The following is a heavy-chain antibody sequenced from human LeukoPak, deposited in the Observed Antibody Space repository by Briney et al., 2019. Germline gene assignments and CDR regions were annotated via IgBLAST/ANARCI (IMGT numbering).Heavy chain of an antibody. D-gene: IGHD2-2*01. V-gene: IGHV3-33*06. CDR1: GFIFSSYA. J-gene: IGHJ4*02. Sequence: GGSLRLSCAASGFIFSSYAMHWVRQAPGKGLEWVAVIWSVGGAEYYADSVKGRFTISRDNSKNTLLLQMNSLRAEDTAVYYCAKDRGVNYCSNTGCPFDLDYWGQGTLVTVSS. CDR3: AKDRGVNYCSNTGCPFDLDY. CDR2: IWSVGGAE.